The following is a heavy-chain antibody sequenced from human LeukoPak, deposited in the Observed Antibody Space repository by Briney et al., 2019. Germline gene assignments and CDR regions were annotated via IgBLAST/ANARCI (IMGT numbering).Heavy chain of an antibody. Sequence: GGSLRLSCAASVFTFSSYSMNWVRQAPGKGLEWVSSISSSSSYIYYADSVKGRFTISRDNAKNSLYLQMNSLRAEDTAVYYCARDLNDYGDYRYFDLWGRGTLVTVSS. CDR3: ARDLNDYGDYRYFDL. CDR1: VFTFSSYS. CDR2: ISSSSSYI. J-gene: IGHJ2*01. V-gene: IGHV3-21*01. D-gene: IGHD4-17*01.